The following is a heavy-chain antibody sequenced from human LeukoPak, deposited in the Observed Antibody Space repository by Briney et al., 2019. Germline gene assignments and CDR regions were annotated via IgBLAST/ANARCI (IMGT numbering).Heavy chain of an antibody. D-gene: IGHD6-13*01. V-gene: IGHV3-30*04. J-gene: IGHJ4*02. CDR2: ISYDGSNK. CDR1: GFTFSSYA. Sequence: GGSLRLSCAASGFTFSSYAMHWVRQAPGKGLEWVAVISYDGSNKYYADSVKGRFTISRDNFKNTLYLQMNSLRAEDTAVYYCARGIAAAGRGYFDYWGQGTLVTVSS. CDR3: ARGIAAAGRGYFDY.